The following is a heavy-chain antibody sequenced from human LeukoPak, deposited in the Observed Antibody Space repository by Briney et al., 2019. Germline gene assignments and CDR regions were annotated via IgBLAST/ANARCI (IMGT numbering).Heavy chain of an antibody. Sequence: GGSLRLSCAASGFTFSSYGMHWVRQAPGKGLEWVSGISWNSGSIAYADSVKGRFTISRDNAKNSLYLQMNSLRAEDTALYYCARDIRGDYFLDYWGQGTLVTVSS. D-gene: IGHD2/OR15-2a*01. CDR1: GFTFSSYG. CDR3: ARDIRGDYFLDY. J-gene: IGHJ4*02. V-gene: IGHV3-9*01. CDR2: ISWNSGSI.